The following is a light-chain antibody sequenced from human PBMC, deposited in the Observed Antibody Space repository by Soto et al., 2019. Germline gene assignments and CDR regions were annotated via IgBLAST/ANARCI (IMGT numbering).Light chain of an antibody. Sequence: EIVMTQSPATLSVSPGERATLSCRASQSVSSNLAWYQQKPGQAPRLLIYGASTRATGIPARFSGSGSGTEFTLIISRLQSEDFAVYYCQQYNNWPLTFGGGTKLEIK. CDR3: QQYNNWPLT. CDR2: GAS. J-gene: IGKJ4*01. V-gene: IGKV3-15*01. CDR1: QSVSSN.